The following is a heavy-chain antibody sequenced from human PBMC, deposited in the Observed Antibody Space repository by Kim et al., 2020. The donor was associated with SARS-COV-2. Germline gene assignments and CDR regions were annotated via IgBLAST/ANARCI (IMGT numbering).Heavy chain of an antibody. Sequence: SETLSLTCTVSRGSVSSTSYYWGWIRQSPGAGLEWIGSINYSGNTNYNPSLKSRATISIDTSKNQFSLKVTSVTAADTAVYYCARRAADSYNWTDRKYNYYMDVWGRGATVTVSS. CDR3: ARRAADSYNWTDRKYNYYMDV. V-gene: IGHV4-39*01. D-gene: IGHD1-1*01. J-gene: IGHJ6*03. CDR1: RGSVSSTSYY. CDR2: INYSGNT.